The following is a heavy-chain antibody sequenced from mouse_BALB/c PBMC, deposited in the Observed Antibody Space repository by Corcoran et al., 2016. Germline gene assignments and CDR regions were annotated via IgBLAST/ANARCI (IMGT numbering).Heavy chain of an antibody. CDR1: GYTFTDYE. V-gene: IGHV1-15*01. CDR2: IDPETGGT. Sequence: QVQLQQSGAELVRPGASVTLSCKASGYTFTDYEMHWVKQTPVHGLEWIGAIDPETGGTAYNQKFKGKATLTADKSSSTAYMELRSLTSEDSAVYYCTTYYGNYGNYWGQGTTLTVSS. J-gene: IGHJ2*01. D-gene: IGHD2-10*01. CDR3: TTYYGNYGNY.